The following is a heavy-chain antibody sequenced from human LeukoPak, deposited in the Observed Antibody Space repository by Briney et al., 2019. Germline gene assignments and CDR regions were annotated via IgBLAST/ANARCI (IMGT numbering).Heavy chain of an antibody. Sequence: GGSLRLSCAASGFTFSSYWMSWVRQAPGKGLEWVANIKEDGSEKYYVDSVKGRFNISRDNAKNSLYLQMNSLRAEVTAVYYCARDPMVTTTSYFDYWGQGTLVTVSS. CDR1: GFTFSSYW. CDR3: ARDPMVTTTSYFDY. D-gene: IGHD4-17*01. J-gene: IGHJ4*02. V-gene: IGHV3-7*01. CDR2: IKEDGSEK.